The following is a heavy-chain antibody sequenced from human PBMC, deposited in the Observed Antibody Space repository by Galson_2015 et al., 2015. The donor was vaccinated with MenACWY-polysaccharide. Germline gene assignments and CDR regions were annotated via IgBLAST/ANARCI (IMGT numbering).Heavy chain of an antibody. D-gene: IGHD3-16*01. V-gene: IGHV1-18*01. Sequence: SVKVSCKASGYTFTNYGITWVRQAPGQGLEWMGWISTYSGYTSYAQKLQDRVTMSTNTSTSTAYMGLRSLRSDDTAVYYCARDLTRGRAMTGDAFDIWGQGTMVTVSS. J-gene: IGHJ3*02. CDR3: ARDLTRGRAMTGDAFDI. CDR2: ISTYSGYT. CDR1: GYTFTNYG.